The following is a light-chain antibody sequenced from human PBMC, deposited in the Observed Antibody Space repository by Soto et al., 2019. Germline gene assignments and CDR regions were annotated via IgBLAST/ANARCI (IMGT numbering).Light chain of an antibody. Sequence: EIVMTQSPATLSLSPGERATLSGGSSQSVSSNLAWYQQKPGQAPRLLIYGASTRATGIPARFSGSGSGTEFTLTISSLQSEDFAVYYCQQYNNWPETFGQGTKVDIK. CDR2: GAS. V-gene: IGKV3-15*01. J-gene: IGKJ1*01. CDR1: QSVSSN. CDR3: QQYNNWPET.